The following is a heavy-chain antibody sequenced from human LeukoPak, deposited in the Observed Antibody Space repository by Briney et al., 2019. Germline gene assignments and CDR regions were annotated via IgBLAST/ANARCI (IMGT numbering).Heavy chain of an antibody. Sequence: GGSLRLSCAASGFTFSSYAMSWVRQAPGKGLEWVSAISGSGGSTYYADSVKGRFTISRDNSRNTLYLQMNSLRAEDTAVYYCAKGVRRSSDYSSPVDYWGQGTLVTVSS. CDR1: GFTFSSYA. CDR2: ISGSGGST. J-gene: IGHJ4*02. V-gene: IGHV3-23*01. D-gene: IGHD4-17*01. CDR3: AKGVRRSSDYSSPVDY.